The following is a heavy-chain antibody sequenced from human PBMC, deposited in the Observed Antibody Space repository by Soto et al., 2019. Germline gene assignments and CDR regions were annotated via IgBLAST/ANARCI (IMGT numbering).Heavy chain of an antibody. CDR2: IIPILGIA. CDR3: ARDVNNVDTAMVTLHY. J-gene: IGHJ4*02. D-gene: IGHD5-18*01. V-gene: IGHV1-69*08. CDR1: GGTFSSYT. Sequence: QVQLVQSGAEVKKPGSSVKVSCKASGGTFSSYTISWVRQAPGQGLEWMGRIIPILGIANYAQKFQGRVTITADKSTSTAYMELSSLRSEDTAVYYCARDVNNVDTAMVTLHYWGQGTLVTVSS.